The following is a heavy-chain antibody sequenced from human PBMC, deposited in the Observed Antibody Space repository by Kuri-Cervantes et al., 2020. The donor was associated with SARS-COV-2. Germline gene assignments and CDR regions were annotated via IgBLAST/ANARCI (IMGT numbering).Heavy chain of an antibody. D-gene: IGHD6-6*01. CDR1: GGSFSGYQ. Sequence: SETLSLTCAVYGGSFSGYQWSWIRLTPGMGLEWIGQINDSGATKYNPSLKSRVIVSMDKSKNQFSLKLSSVTAADTAVYYCARGVPGYWGQGSLVTVSS. J-gene: IGHJ4*02. V-gene: IGHV4-34*01. CDR2: INDSGAT. CDR3: ARGVPGY.